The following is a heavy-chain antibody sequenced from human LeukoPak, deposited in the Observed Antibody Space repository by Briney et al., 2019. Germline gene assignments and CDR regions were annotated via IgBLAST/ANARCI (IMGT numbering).Heavy chain of an antibody. J-gene: IGHJ4*02. CDR1: DFSVNNNY. V-gene: IGHV3-53*01. Sequence: GGSLRLSCAASDFSVNNNYMNWVRQAPGKGLEWVSLMDTFGGIYYRDSVKGRFTISRDISKNTLYLQMNTLSAEDTAIYYCAGGSYYGSGGRPGYFDHWGQGILVPCPQ. D-gene: IGHD3-10*01. CDR3: AGGSYYGSGGRPGYFDH. CDR2: MDTFGGI.